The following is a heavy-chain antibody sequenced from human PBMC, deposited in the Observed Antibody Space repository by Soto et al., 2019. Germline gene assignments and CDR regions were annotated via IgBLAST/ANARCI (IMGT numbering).Heavy chain of an antibody. CDR2: ISSGSSYI. V-gene: IGHV3-21*02. D-gene: IGHD3-10*01. J-gene: IGHJ6*02. Sequence: DVQLEESGGGLVKPGGSLRLSCVASEFTFSVYSMNWVRQAPGKGLEWVSSISSGSSYIYYADSVKGRFTISRDNDKSSLFLHMHSLRVAATAMYYCTRARVKIRGGYYRYYGMDAWGQGTTVTVSS. CDR1: EFTFSVYS. CDR3: TRARVKIRGGYYRYYGMDA.